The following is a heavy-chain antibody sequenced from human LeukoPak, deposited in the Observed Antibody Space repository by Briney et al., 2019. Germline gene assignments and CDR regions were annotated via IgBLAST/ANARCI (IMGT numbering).Heavy chain of an antibody. Sequence: SETLSLTCAVYGGSFSGYYWSWIRQPPGKGLEWIGEINHSGSTNYNPSLKSRVTISVDTSKNQFSLKLSSVTAADTAVYYCARGGEYYYGSGSSPPFDYWGQGTLVTVSS. CDR1: GGSFSGYY. CDR2: INHSGST. CDR3: ARGGEYYYGSGSSPPFDY. V-gene: IGHV4-34*01. D-gene: IGHD3-10*01. J-gene: IGHJ4*02.